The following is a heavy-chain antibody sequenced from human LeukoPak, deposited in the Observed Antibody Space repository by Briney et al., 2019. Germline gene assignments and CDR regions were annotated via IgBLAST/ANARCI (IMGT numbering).Heavy chain of an antibody. CDR2: IIPIFGTA. Sequence: ASVKVSCKASGGTFSSYAISWVRQAPGQGLEWMGGIIPIFGTANYAQKFQGRVTITTDESTSTAYMELSSLRSEDTAVYYCARDPGITGTTPFFDYWGQGTLVTVSS. J-gene: IGHJ4*02. CDR1: GGTFSSYA. CDR3: ARDPGITGTTPFFDY. D-gene: IGHD1-7*01. V-gene: IGHV1-69*05.